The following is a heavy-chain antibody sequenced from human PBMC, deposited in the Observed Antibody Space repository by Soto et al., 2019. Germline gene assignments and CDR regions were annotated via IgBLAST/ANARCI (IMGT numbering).Heavy chain of an antibody. Sequence: GGSLRLSCAASGFTFSSYWMHWVRQAPGKGMVWVSRINSDGSSTSYADSVKGRFTISRDNAKNTLYLQMNSLRAEDTAVYYSARGGRLVLGDYGMDVWGQVTTVTVSS. CDR1: GFTFSSYW. J-gene: IGHJ6*01. V-gene: IGHV3-74*01. CDR3: ARGGRLVLGDYGMDV. CDR2: INSDGSST. D-gene: IGHD6-6*01.